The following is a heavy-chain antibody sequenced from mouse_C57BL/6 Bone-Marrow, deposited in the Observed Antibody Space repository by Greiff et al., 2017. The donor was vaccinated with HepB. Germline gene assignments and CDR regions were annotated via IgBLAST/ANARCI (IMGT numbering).Heavy chain of an antibody. CDR1: GFTFSDYY. Sequence: EVKVEESEGGLVQPGSSMKLSCTASGFTFSDYYMAWVRQVPEKGLEWVANINYDGSSTYYLDSLKSRFIISRDNAKNILYLQMSSLKSEDTATYYCARDPDYGSSPHWYFDVWGTGTTVTVSS. CDR2: INYDGSST. CDR3: ARDPDYGSSPHWYFDV. J-gene: IGHJ1*03. V-gene: IGHV5-16*01. D-gene: IGHD1-1*01.